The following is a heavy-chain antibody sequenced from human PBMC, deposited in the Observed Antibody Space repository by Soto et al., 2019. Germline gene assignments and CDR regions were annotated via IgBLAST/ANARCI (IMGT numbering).Heavy chain of an antibody. Sequence: HPGGSLRLSCAASGFTFSSYWMSWVRQAPGKGLEWVANIKQDGSEKYYVDSVKGRFTISRDNAKNSLYLQMNSLRAEDTAVCYCAREVICRSSGCSFVYRFDPWGQGTLVTVSS. J-gene: IGHJ5*02. CDR3: AREVICRSSGCSFVYRFDP. CDR1: GFTFSSYW. CDR2: IKQDGSEK. V-gene: IGHV3-7*01. D-gene: IGHD6-19*01.